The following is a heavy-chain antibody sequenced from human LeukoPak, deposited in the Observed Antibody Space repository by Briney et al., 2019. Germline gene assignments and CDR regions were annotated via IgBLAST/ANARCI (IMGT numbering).Heavy chain of an antibody. CDR1: GFTFSSYS. CDR2: ISSSSSYI. Sequence: PGGALRVSCAASGFTFSSYSMNWVRQAPGKGLELVSSISSSSSYIYYADSVKGRFPISRDNAKNSLYLQMNSLRAEHTAAYYCARYRSGWYDWFDPWGQGTLVTVSS. CDR3: ARYRSGWYDWFDP. J-gene: IGHJ5*02. V-gene: IGHV3-21*01. D-gene: IGHD6-19*01.